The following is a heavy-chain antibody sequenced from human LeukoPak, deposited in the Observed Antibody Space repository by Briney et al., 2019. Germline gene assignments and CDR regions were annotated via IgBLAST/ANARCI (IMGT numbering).Heavy chain of an antibody. D-gene: IGHD2-15*01. J-gene: IGHJ3*02. CDR3: ATDRPLLHGGKTDAFDI. CDR2: IIPILGIA. Sequence: VASVKVSCKASGGTFSSYAISWVRQAPGQGLEWMGRIIPILGIANYAQKFQGRVTITADKSTSTAYMELSSLRSEDTAVYYCATDRPLLHGGKTDAFDIWGQGTMVTVSS. CDR1: GGTFSSYA. V-gene: IGHV1-69*04.